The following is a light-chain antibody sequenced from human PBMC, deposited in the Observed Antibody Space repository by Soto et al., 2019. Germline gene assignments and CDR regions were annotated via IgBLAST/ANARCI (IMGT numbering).Light chain of an antibody. Sequence: EIVVTQSPATLSSFPGDRVTLSCRASQAVNTRLAWYQHKPGQAPRLLIYLASNRAAGVPARFSGSGSGTDFTLTIGSLQSDDFAAYHSQEYKKWPLILGGVAQVDI. J-gene: IGKJ4*01. CDR2: LAS. CDR1: QAVNTR. V-gene: IGKV3D-15*01. CDR3: QEYKKWPLI.